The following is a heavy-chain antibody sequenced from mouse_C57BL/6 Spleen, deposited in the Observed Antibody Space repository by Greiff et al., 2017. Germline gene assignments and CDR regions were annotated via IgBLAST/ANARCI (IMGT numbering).Heavy chain of an antibody. D-gene: IGHD2-13*01. J-gene: IGHJ2*01. CDR2: ISSGGSYT. V-gene: IGHV5-6*01. CDR1: GFTFSSYG. Sequence: EVMLVESGGDLVKPGGSLKLSCAASGFTFSSYGMSWVRQPPDKRLEWVATISSGGSYTYYPDSVKGRFTISRDNAKNTLYLQMSSLKSEDTAMYYCARPRRYSDYEDFDYWGQGTTLTVAS. CDR3: ARPRRYSDYEDFDY.